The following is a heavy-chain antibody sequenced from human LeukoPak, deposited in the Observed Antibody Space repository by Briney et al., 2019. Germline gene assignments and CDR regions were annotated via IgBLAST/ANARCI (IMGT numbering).Heavy chain of an antibody. D-gene: IGHD6-13*01. J-gene: IGHJ4*02. CDR1: GYTLTELS. V-gene: IGHV1-24*01. Sequence: GASVKVSCKVSGYTLTELSMHWVRQAPGKGLEWMGGFDPEDGETIYAQKLQGRVTMTEDTSTDTAYMELSSLRSEDTAVYYCATASSDSRSWYLVGYWGQGTLVTVSS. CDR3: ATASSDSRSWYLVGY. CDR2: FDPEDGET.